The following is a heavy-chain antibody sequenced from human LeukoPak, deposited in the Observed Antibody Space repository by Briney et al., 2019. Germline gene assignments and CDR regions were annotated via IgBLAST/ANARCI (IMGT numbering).Heavy chain of an antibody. CDR2: IYYTGDT. D-gene: IGHD3-10*01. J-gene: IGHJ4*02. Sequence: SETLSLTCSVSGGSVSSPIFYWNWIRQHPGKGLEWIGYIYYTGDTFYNPSLKSRVTMSLDTSDNQFSLKMSSVTAADTAVYYCARSYGSGNYFDYWGQGTLVTVSS. CDR3: ARSYGSGNYFDY. CDR1: GGSVSSPIFY. V-gene: IGHV4-31*03.